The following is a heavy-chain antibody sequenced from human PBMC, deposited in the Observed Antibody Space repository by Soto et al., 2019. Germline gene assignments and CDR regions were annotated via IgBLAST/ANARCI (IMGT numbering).Heavy chain of an antibody. CDR1: GYTFTSYA. CDR2: INAGNGNT. D-gene: IGHD3-10*01. V-gene: IGHV1-3*01. Sequence: ASVKVSCKASGYTFTSYAMHWVRQAPGQRLEWMGWINAGNGNTKYSQKFQGRVTITRDTSASTAYMELSSLRSEDTAVYYCAAGVGSSFYYYYGMDVWGQGTTVIVSS. J-gene: IGHJ6*02. CDR3: AAGVGSSFYYYYGMDV.